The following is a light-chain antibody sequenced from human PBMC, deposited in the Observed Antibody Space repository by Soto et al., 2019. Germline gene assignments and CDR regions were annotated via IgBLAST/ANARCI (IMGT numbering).Light chain of an antibody. Sequence: QSALTQPASVSGSPGQSITISCTGTSSDVGAYNYVSWYQQHPGKAPKLMIYEVSDRPSGVSNRFSGSKSGNTASLTISGLQAEDEADHYCSAYTSSSTWVFGGGTQLTVL. J-gene: IGLJ3*02. CDR3: SAYTSSSTWV. CDR1: SSDVGAYNY. V-gene: IGLV2-14*01. CDR2: EVS.